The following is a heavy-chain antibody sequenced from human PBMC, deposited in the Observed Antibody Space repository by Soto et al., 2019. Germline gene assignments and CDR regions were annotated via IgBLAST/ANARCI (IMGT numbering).Heavy chain of an antibody. CDR3: ARDFQAKMATLTMYYYYGMDV. Sequence: GGSLRLSCASSVFTFSSYEMNCVRHSPGKWLEWVSYISSSGSTIYYADSVKDRFTISRDNAKNSLYLQMNSLRAEDTAVYYCARDFQAKMATLTMYYYYGMDVWGQGTTVTVSS. D-gene: IGHD3-3*01. CDR1: VFTFSSYE. V-gene: IGHV3-48*03. J-gene: IGHJ6*02. CDR2: ISSSGSTI.